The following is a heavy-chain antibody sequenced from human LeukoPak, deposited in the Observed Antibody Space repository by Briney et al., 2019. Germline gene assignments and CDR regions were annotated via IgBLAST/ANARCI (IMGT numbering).Heavy chain of an antibody. CDR2: INTDGSST. Sequence: GGSLRLSCAASGFTFSSYWMHWVRQAPGKGLVWVSRINTDGSSTSYADSVKGRFTISRDNAKNTLYLQMNSLRAEDTAVYYCARGGDCSSTSCGRRWFDPWGQGTLVTVSS. J-gene: IGHJ5*02. V-gene: IGHV3-74*01. D-gene: IGHD2-2*01. CDR3: ARGGDCSSTSCGRRWFDP. CDR1: GFTFSSYW.